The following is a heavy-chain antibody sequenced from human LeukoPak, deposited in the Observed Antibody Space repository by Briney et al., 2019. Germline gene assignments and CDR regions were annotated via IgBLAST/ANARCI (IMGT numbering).Heavy chain of an antibody. J-gene: IGHJ4*02. V-gene: IGHV3-30*18. Sequence: GRSLRPSCAASAFTLSRYDIHWVRQAPGKGLEWVAGISNDGGNKYYAESVKGRFTISRYKSKNTLYLQMNSVKAEDTAVYYCAKDSEQLAYDFDYWGQGTLVTVSS. CDR1: AFTLSRYD. CDR3: AKDSEQLAYDFDY. D-gene: IGHD6-13*01. CDR2: ISNDGGNK.